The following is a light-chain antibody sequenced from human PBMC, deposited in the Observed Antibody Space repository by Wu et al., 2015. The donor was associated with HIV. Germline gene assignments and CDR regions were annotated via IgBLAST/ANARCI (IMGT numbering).Light chain of an antibody. CDR1: QGISNS. CDR2: GAS. Sequence: DIQMTQSPSSLSASVGDRVTITCRASQGISNSLAWYQQKPGKAPKLLIYGASTLQSGVPFRFSGSGSGTEFTLTINSLQPEDVATYYCQKYNTAPWTFGQGTKVEMK. J-gene: IGKJ1*01. CDR3: QKYNTAPWT. V-gene: IGKV1-27*01.